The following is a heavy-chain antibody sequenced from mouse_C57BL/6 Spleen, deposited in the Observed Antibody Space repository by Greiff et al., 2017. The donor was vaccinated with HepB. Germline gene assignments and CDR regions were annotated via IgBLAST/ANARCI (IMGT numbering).Heavy chain of an antibody. Sequence: QVQLKQPGAELVRPGTSVKLSCKASGYTFTSYWMHWVKQRPGQGLEWIGVIDPSDSYTNYNQKFKGKATLTVDTSSSTAYMQLSSLTSEDSAVYYCARLGGYDGYSFDYWGQGTTLTVSS. J-gene: IGHJ2*01. CDR1: GYTFTSYW. V-gene: IGHV1-59*01. CDR2: IDPSDSYT. CDR3: ARLGGYDGYSFDY. D-gene: IGHD2-3*01.